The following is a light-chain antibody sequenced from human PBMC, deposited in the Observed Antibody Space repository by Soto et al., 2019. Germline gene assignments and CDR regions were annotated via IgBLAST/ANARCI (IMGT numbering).Light chain of an antibody. CDR3: QQYNSYSLT. J-gene: IGKJ4*01. Sequence: IQLTQSPSSLSASVGGRVTITCRASQGISSWLAWYQQKPGKAPKLLIYDASRLESGVPSRFSGSGSGTVFTLTISSLQPDDFATYYCQQYNSYSLTFGGGTKVDIK. V-gene: IGKV1-5*01. CDR1: QGISSW. CDR2: DAS.